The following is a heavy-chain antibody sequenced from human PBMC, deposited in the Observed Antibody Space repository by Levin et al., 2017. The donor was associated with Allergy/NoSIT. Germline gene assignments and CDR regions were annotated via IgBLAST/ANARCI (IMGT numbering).Heavy chain of an antibody. Sequence: GESLKISCVASGFTFSRFAMSWVRQAPGKGLEWVAGIVSGGGTTYYTDSLKGRFTISRDNSKSTQYLQMNSLRAEDTAKYYCAKGLAPGDYWGQGTLVVVSS. V-gene: IGHV3-23*01. J-gene: IGHJ4*02. CDR3: AKGLAPGDY. CDR1: GFTFSRFA. CDR2: IVSGGGTT. D-gene: IGHD6-19*01.